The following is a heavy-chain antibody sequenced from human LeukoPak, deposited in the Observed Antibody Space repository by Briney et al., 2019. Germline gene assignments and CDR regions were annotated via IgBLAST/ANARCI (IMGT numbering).Heavy chain of an antibody. J-gene: IGHJ6*04. CDR3: ARDGGPKIMDV. CDR1: GYTFTGYY. Sequence: ASVKVSCKACGYTFTGYYMHWVRQAPGQGLEWMRRINPNSGGTNYARKFQGRVTMTRDTSISTAYMELSRLRSDDTAVYYCARDGGPKIMDVWGKGTTVTVSS. V-gene: IGHV1-2*06. D-gene: IGHD2-15*01. CDR2: INPNSGGT.